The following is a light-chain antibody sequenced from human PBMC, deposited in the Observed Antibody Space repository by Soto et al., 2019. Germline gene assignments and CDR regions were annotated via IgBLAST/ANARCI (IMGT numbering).Light chain of an antibody. CDR1: PDVGSK. CDR2: GAT. CDR3: QQCTDSPTWT. Sequence: IVRTQSPATLSVSPGERATLSCRASPDVGSKLAWYQQKPCQAPRLLIYGATTRATGIPARFSGSGSGTQFTLTISSLQHADFAVSYGQQCTDSPTWTFGQGTQLEIK. J-gene: IGKJ1*01. V-gene: IGKV3-15*01.